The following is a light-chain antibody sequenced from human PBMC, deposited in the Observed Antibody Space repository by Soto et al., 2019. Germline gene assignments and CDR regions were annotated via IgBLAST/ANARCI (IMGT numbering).Light chain of an antibody. CDR2: EGT. CDR1: SSDIGRYKF. CDR3: SSSTNTNTLVI. J-gene: IGLJ2*01. V-gene: IGLV2-14*01. Sequence: QSVLTQPASVSGSPGQSVTISCTGTSSDIGRYKFVSWFQQHPGKAPKLLIFEGTNLPSGVSNRFSGSKSGNTASLTISGLQAEDEAIYFCSSSTNTNTLVIFGGGTKLTVL.